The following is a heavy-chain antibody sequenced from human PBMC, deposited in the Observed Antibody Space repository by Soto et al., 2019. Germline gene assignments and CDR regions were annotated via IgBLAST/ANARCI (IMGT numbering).Heavy chain of an antibody. V-gene: IGHV1-69*01. D-gene: IGHD6-13*01. Sequence: KVSCKASGGTFSSYAISWVRQAPGQGLEWMGGIIPIFGTANYAQKFQGRVTITADESTSTAYMELSSLRSEDTAVYYCARSIYSSSWYRGWFDPWGQGTLVTVSS. J-gene: IGHJ5*02. CDR3: ARSIYSSSWYRGWFDP. CDR1: GGTFSSYA. CDR2: IIPIFGTA.